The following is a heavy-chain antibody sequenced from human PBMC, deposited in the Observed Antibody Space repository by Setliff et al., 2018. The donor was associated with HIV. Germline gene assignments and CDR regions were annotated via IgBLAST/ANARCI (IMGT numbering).Heavy chain of an antibody. Sequence: SETLSLTCTVSGGSISSGGYYWSWIRQHPGKGLEWIGYIYYSGSTYYNPSLKSRVTISVDTSKKQFSLKLNSVTAADTAVYYCARHVRYSGSGSYSFDYWGQGTLVTVSS. D-gene: IGHD3-10*01. CDR1: GGSISSGGYY. CDR2: IYYSGST. J-gene: IGHJ4*02. V-gene: IGHV4-31*03. CDR3: ARHVRYSGSGSYSFDY.